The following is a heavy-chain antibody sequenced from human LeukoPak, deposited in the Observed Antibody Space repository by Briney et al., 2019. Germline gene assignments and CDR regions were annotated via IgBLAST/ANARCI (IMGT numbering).Heavy chain of an antibody. Sequence: ASVKVSCKVSGYTLTELSMHWVRQAPGKGLEWMGGFDPEDGETIYAQKFQGRVTMTEDTSTDTAYMELSSLRSEDTAVYYCATSFSSSSGGDYWGQGTLVTVSP. CDR2: FDPEDGET. D-gene: IGHD6-6*01. CDR3: ATSFSSSSGGDY. V-gene: IGHV1-24*01. J-gene: IGHJ4*02. CDR1: GYTLTELS.